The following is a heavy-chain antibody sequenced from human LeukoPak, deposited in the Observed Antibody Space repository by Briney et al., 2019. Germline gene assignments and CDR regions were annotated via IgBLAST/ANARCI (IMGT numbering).Heavy chain of an antibody. V-gene: IGHV3-30*03. D-gene: IGHD5-12*01. CDR2: ISYDGSNK. CDR1: GFIVSSCY. CDR3: ARDQLAYSGYDTLFDY. Sequence: GGPLRLSCAASGFIVSSCYMYWVRQAPGKGLEWVAVISYDGSNKYYADSVKGRFTISRDNSKNTLYLQLNSLRPEDTAVYYCARDQLAYSGYDTLFDYWGQGSLVTVSS. J-gene: IGHJ4*02.